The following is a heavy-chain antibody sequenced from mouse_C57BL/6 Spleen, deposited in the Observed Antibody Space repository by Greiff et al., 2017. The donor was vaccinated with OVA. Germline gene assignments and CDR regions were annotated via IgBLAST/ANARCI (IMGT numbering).Heavy chain of an antibody. CDR2: ITPSNGGT. D-gene: IGHD4-1*02. J-gene: IGHJ3*01. CDR3: ARSRSNWDVFAY. CDR1: GYTFTSYW. Sequence: QVQLQQPGTELVKPGASVKLSCKASGYTFTSYWMHWVKQRPGQGLEWIGNITPSNGGTNYNEKFKSKATLTVDKSSSTAYMQLSSLTSEDSAVYYCARSRSNWDVFAYWGQGTLVTVSA. V-gene: IGHV1-53*01.